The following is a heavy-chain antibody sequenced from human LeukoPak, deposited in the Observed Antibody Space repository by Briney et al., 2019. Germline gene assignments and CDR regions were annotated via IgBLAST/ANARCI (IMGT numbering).Heavy chain of an antibody. CDR2: INAYGDNT. Sequence: ASVKVSCKASAYTFTKYGISWVRQAPGQGLEWMGWINAYGDNTNYAQESQGRVTMTTDTSTSTDYLELRSLRSDDTAVYYCARLRASENAFDIWGQGTMVTVSS. CDR3: ARLRASENAFDI. J-gene: IGHJ3*02. V-gene: IGHV1-18*01. CDR1: AYTFTKYG.